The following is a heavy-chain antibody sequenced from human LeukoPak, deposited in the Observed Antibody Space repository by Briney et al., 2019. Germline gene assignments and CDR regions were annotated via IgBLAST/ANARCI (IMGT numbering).Heavy chain of an antibody. V-gene: IGHV1-2*02. CDR3: ARDGEVDTAINWFDP. J-gene: IGHJ5*02. Sequence: ASVKVSCKASGYTFTGYYMNWVRQAPGQGLGWMGWINPNSGGTNYAQKFQGRVTMTRDTSISTAYMELSRVRSDDTAVYYCARDGEVDTAINWFDPWGQGTLVAVSS. CDR2: INPNSGGT. CDR1: GYTFTGYY. D-gene: IGHD5-18*01.